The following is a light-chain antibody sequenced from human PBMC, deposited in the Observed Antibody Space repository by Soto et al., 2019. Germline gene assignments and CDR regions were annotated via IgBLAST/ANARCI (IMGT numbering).Light chain of an antibody. J-gene: IGKJ4*01. CDR1: QSVLYSSNNKNY. CDR2: WAS. Sequence: DIVMTQSPDSLAVSLGERATINCKSSQSVLYSSNNKNYLAWYQQQPGQPPKLLICWASTRESGVPDRFSGSGSGTDFTLTISSLQAEDVAVYYCQQYYSTPTFGGGTKVEIK. V-gene: IGKV4-1*01. CDR3: QQYYSTPT.